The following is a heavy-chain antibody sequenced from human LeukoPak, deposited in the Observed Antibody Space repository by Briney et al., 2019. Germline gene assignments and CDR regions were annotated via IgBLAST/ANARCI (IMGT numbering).Heavy chain of an antibody. V-gene: IGHV3-33*01. CDR3: ARDDDWGSRRPLDY. CDR2: IWYDGSNK. Sequence: GGSLRLSCAASGFTFSSYGMHWVRQAPRKGLEWVAVIWYDGSNKYYADSVKGRFTISRDNSKNTLYLQMNSLRAEDTAVYYCARDDDWGSRRPLDYWGQGTLVTVSS. J-gene: IGHJ4*02. CDR1: GFTFSSYG. D-gene: IGHD7-27*01.